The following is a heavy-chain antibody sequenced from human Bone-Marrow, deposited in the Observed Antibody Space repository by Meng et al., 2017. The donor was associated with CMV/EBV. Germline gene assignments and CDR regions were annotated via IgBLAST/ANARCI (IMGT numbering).Heavy chain of an antibody. V-gene: IGHV3-74*01. D-gene: IGHD5-12*01. CDR1: GFSFSRFW. Sequence: GESLKISCVASGFSFSRFWMHWVRQAPGKGLVWVSRVNSDGNDTPYADSVKGRFTISRDNAKNTLYLEMNSLRAEDTAVYYCARTRAKWLRFWTVDYFDYWGQGTLVTVSS. CDR3: ARTRAKWLRFWTVDYFDY. J-gene: IGHJ4*02. CDR2: VNSDGNDT.